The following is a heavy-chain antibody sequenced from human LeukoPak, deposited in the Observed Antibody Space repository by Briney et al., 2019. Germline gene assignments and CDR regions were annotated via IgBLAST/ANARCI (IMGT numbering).Heavy chain of an antibody. Sequence: PGGSLRLSCAASGFTFSSYGMHWVRQGPGKGLEWVAVIWYDGSNKHYADSVKGRLTISRDNSKNTLYLQMNSLRAEDTAMYYCARDRLTNDAFDIWGQGTMVTVSS. CDR1: GFTFSSYG. V-gene: IGHV3-33*01. CDR3: ARDRLTNDAFDI. D-gene: IGHD2-8*01. J-gene: IGHJ3*02. CDR2: IWYDGSNK.